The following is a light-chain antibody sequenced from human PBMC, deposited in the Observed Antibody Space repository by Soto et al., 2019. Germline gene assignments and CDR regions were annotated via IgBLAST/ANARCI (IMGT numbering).Light chain of an antibody. CDR3: SSYGGTNNVV. Sequence: QSALTQPPSASGSPGQSVTISCTGTSSDVGGYKYVSWYQHHPGKAPKVVIYEVTKRPSGVPDRFSGSQSGNTASLTVSGLQAEDEAEYYCSSYGGTNNVVFGGGTKLTVL. CDR1: SSDVGGYKY. J-gene: IGLJ2*01. V-gene: IGLV2-8*01. CDR2: EVT.